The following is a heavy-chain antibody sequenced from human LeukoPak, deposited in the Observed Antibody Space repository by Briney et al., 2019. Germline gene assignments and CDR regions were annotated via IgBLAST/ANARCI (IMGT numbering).Heavy chain of an antibody. D-gene: IGHD6-19*01. CDR2: IKQDGSEK. V-gene: IGHV3-7*01. J-gene: IGHJ4*02. Sequence: GGSLRLSCAASGFTFSSYWMSWVRQAPGKGLEWVANIKQDGSEKYYVDSVKGRFTISRDNSKNTLYLQMNSLRAEDTAVYYCAREGGQWLVSDYWGQGTLVTVSS. CDR1: GFTFSSYW. CDR3: AREGGQWLVSDY.